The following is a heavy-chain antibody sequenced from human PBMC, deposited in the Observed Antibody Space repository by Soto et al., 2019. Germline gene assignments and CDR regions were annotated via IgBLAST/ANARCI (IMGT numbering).Heavy chain of an antibody. CDR2: ISWNSVTI. CDR1: GFTFDDYT. Sequence: EVHLVESGGGFVQPGRSLRLSCAASGFTFDDYTMHWVRQAPGQGLEWVSGISWNSVTIVYADSVKGRFTISRDNAKKSLYLQLNSVSAEDTALYYCAKERQRCIETNCYTCATGGADVWGQGTKVTVSS. CDR3: AKERQRCIETNCYTCATGGADV. D-gene: IGHD2-2*02. J-gene: IGHJ6*02. V-gene: IGHV3-9*01.